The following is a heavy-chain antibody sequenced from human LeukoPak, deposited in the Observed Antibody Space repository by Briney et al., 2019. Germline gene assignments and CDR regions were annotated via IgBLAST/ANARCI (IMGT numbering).Heavy chain of an antibody. D-gene: IGHD1-20*01. Sequence: ETLSLTCAVYGGSFSGYYWSWIRQPPGKGLEWIGEINHSGSTNYNPSLKSRVTISVDTSKNQFSLKLSSVTAADTAVYYCARDRSFAAPPWDITGTYHYYYMDVWGKGTTVTVSS. CDR3: ARDRSFAAPPWDITGTYHYYYMDV. CDR1: GGSFSGYY. CDR2: INHSGST. V-gene: IGHV4-34*01. J-gene: IGHJ6*03.